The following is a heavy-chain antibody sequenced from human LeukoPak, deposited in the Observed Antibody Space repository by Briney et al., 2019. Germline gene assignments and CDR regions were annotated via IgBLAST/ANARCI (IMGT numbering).Heavy chain of an antibody. Sequence: SETLSLTCAVSRGSISSSNWWSWVRQPPGKGLEWIGEIYHSGSTNYNPSLKSRVTISVDKSKNQFSLKLSSVTAADTAVYYCARITGGYSYGFDYWGQGTLVTVSS. J-gene: IGHJ4*02. CDR3: ARITGGYSYGFDY. CDR2: IYHSGST. CDR1: RGSISSSNW. D-gene: IGHD5-18*01. V-gene: IGHV4-4*02.